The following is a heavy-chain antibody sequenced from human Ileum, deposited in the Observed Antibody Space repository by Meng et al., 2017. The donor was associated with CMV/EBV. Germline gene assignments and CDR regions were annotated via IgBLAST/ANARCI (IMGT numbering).Heavy chain of an antibody. Sequence: EVQLVESGGGLVQPGGSLRLSCAASGFTVSSNYMSWVRQAPGKGLEWVSVIYSGGSTYYADSVKGRFTISRDNSKNTLYLQMNSLRAEDTAVYYCARDHIGEYGASDYWGQGTLVTVSS. V-gene: IGHV3-66*01. D-gene: IGHD3-10*01. CDR2: IYSGGST. J-gene: IGHJ4*02. CDR1: GFTVSSNY. CDR3: ARDHIGEYGASDY.